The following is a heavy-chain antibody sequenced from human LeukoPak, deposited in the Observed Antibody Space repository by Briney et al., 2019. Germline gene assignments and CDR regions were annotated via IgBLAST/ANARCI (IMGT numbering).Heavy chain of an antibody. D-gene: IGHD3-22*01. Sequence: PGRSLRLSCAASGFTFSSYGMYWVRQAPGKGLEWVAVIWYDGSNKYYVDSVKGRFTISRDNSKSTLYLQMNSLRAEDTAVYYCAKGSDYDSSGNDGFDIWGQGTMVTVSS. CDR1: GFTFSSYG. V-gene: IGHV3-33*06. CDR2: IWYDGSNK. J-gene: IGHJ3*02. CDR3: AKGSDYDSSGNDGFDI.